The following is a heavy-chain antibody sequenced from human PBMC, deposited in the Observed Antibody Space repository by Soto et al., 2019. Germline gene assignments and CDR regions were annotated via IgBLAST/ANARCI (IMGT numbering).Heavy chain of an antibody. CDR1: GFTFSSYG. V-gene: IGHV3-33*01. CDR2: IWYDGSNR. CDR3: ARGLPNYYYYGMDV. D-gene: IGHD2-21*02. J-gene: IGHJ6*02. Sequence: GGSLRLSCAASGFTFSSYGIHWVRQAPGKGLEWVAVIWYDGSNRYYADSVKGRFTISRDNSKNTLYLQMNSLRAEDTAVYYCARGLPNYYYYGMDVWGQGTTVTVS.